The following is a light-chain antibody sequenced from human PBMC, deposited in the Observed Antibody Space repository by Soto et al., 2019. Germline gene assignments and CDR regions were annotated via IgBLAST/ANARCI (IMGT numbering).Light chain of an antibody. CDR2: DVT. Sequence: QSALAQPASVSGSPGQSITISCTGTSSDIGAHDDVSWYQQHPGKVPKLLIYDVTDRPSGISNRFSGSKSGNVASLTISGLQAEDEADYYCCSYTSDLTPYVFGTGTKVTVL. V-gene: IGLV2-14*03. CDR3: CSYTSDLTPYV. J-gene: IGLJ1*01. CDR1: SSDIGAHDD.